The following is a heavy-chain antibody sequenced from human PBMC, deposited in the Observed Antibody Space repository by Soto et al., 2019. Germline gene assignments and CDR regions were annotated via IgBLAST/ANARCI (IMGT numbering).Heavy chain of an antibody. CDR1: GGSISSYY. CDR3: ARHLLLYSGYDFGLRPFDY. CDR2: IYYSGST. V-gene: IGHV4-59*08. J-gene: IGHJ4*02. Sequence: SETLSLTCTVSGGSISSYYWSWIRQPPGKGLEWIGYIYYSGSTNYNPSLKSRVTISVDTSKNQFSLKLSSVTAADTAVYYCARHLLLYSGYDFGLRPFDYWGQGTLVTVSS. D-gene: IGHD5-12*01.